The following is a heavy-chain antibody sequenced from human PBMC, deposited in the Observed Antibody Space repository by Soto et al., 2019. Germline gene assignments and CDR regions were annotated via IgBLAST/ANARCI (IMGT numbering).Heavy chain of an antibody. V-gene: IGHV4-4*02. CDR2: IFQSGST. Sequence: SETLSLTCGVSGGAIRSPDWWTWVRQPPGKGLEWIGEIFQSGSTNYTPSLESRVTISVDKSKNQFSLTLTSVTAADTAVYFCARGRGRYSSGWSWFDPWGQGILVTVSS. CDR1: GGAIRSPDW. J-gene: IGHJ5*02. CDR3: ARGRGRYSSGWSWFDP. D-gene: IGHD6-19*01.